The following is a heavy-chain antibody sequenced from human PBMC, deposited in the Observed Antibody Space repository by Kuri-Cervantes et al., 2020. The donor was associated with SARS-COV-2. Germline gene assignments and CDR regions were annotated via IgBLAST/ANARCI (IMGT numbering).Heavy chain of an antibody. D-gene: IGHD2-15*01. CDR1: GGSISSGSYY. Sequence: LRLSCTVSGGSISSGSYYWSWLRQPAGKGLEWIGHIYTSGSTNYNPSLKSRVTISVDTSKNQFSLKLSSVTAADTAVYYCASGALGSYPYYYYYMDVWGKGTTVTVSS. J-gene: IGHJ6*03. V-gene: IGHV4-61*09. CDR2: IYTSGST. CDR3: ASGALGSYPYYYYYMDV.